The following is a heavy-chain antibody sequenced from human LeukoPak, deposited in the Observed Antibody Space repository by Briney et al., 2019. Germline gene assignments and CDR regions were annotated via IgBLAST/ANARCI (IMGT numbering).Heavy chain of an antibody. CDR1: GYTFTGYY. Sequence: ASVKVSCKASGYTFTGYYMHWVRQAPGQGLEWMGIINPSGGSTSYAQKFQGRVTMTRDTSTSTVYMELSSLRSEDTAVYYCARVHDYDFWSGPGAFDIWGQGTMVTVSS. J-gene: IGHJ3*02. D-gene: IGHD3-3*01. V-gene: IGHV1-46*01. CDR2: INPSGGST. CDR3: ARVHDYDFWSGPGAFDI.